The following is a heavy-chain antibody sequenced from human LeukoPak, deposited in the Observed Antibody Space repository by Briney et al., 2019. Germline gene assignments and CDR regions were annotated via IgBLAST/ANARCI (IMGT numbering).Heavy chain of an antibody. Sequence: GGSLRLSCAASGFTFSSYGMHWVRQAPGKGLEWVAVISYDGSNKYYADSVKGRFTISRDNSKNTLYLQMNSLRAGDTAVYYCAKDLTRDGYNSDYFDYWGQGTLVIVSS. CDR2: ISYDGSNK. D-gene: IGHD5-24*01. CDR1: GFTFSSYG. J-gene: IGHJ4*02. CDR3: AKDLTRDGYNSDYFDY. V-gene: IGHV3-30*18.